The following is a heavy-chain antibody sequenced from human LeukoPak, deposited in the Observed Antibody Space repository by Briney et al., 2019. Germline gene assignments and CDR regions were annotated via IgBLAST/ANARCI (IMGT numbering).Heavy chain of an antibody. CDR2: IIPIFGTA. V-gene: IGHV1-69*05. Sequence: SSVKVSCKASGGTFSSYAISWVRQAPGQGLEWMGGIIPIFGTASYAQKFQGRVTITTDESTSTAYMELSSLRSEDTAVYYCARDSGSYYPNWFDPWGQGTLVTVSS. CDR3: ARDSGSYYPNWFDP. D-gene: IGHD1-26*01. CDR1: GGTFSSYA. J-gene: IGHJ5*02.